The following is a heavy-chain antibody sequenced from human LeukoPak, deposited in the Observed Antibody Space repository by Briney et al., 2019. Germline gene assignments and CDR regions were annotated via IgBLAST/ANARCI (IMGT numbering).Heavy chain of an antibody. J-gene: IGHJ4*02. CDR3: AKDGSYGSGTPIGWAGVFDY. D-gene: IGHD3-10*01. CDR1: GFTFSSYG. V-gene: IGHV3-30*18. CDR2: ISYDGSNK. Sequence: PGGSLRLSCAASGFTFSSYGMHWVRQAPGKGLEWVAVISYDGSNKYYADSVKGRFTISRDNSKNTLYLQMNSLRAEDTAVYYCAKDGSYGSGTPIGWAGVFDYWGQGTLVTVSS.